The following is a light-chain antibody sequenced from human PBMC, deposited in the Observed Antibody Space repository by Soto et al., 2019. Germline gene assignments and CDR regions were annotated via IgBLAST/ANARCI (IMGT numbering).Light chain of an antibody. CDR2: DAT. Sequence: QSALTQPRSVSGSPGQSVSISCTGTSSDVGRYSYVSWYQQHPGKAPKLMIYDATSRPSGISSRFSGSKSGNTASLTISGLQADDEADYYCSSYTSSTTLYVFGTGTKVTVL. CDR1: SSDVGRYSY. V-gene: IGLV2-14*01. CDR3: SSYTSSTTLYV. J-gene: IGLJ1*01.